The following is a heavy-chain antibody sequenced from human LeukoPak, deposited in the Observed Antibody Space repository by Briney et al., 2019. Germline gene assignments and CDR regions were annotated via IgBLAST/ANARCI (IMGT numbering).Heavy chain of an antibody. CDR2: IYYSGST. D-gene: IGHD5-12*01. CDR3: AREGWLLHYGMDV. Sequence: SETLSLTCTVSGGSISSGAYYWSWIRQHPGKGLEWIGYIYYSGSTNHNPSLKSRVTISVDTSKNQFSLKLSSVTAADTALYYCAREGWLLHYGMDVWGQGTTVTVSS. V-gene: IGHV4-31*03. CDR1: GGSISSGAYY. J-gene: IGHJ6*02.